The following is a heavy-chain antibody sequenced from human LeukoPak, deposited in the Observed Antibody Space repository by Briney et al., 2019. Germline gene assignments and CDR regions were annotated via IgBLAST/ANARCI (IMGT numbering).Heavy chain of an antibody. D-gene: IGHD3-22*01. CDR3: AREKRDSSGYYRGPRGY. CDR1: GFTFSDYY. Sequence: GGSLRLSCAASGFTFSDYYMSWIRQAPGKGLEWVSYISSSGSTIYYADSVKGRFTISRDNAKNSLYLQMNSLRAEDTAVYYCAREKRDSSGYYRGPRGYWGQGTLVTVSS. V-gene: IGHV3-11*01. J-gene: IGHJ4*02. CDR2: ISSSGSTI.